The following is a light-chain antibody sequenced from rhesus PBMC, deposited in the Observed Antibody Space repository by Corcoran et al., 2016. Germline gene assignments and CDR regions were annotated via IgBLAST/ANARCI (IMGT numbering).Light chain of an antibody. V-gene: IGKV1S15*01. CDR1: QGISNN. CDR2: YAS. Sequence: DIQMTQSPSSLSASVGDTVTITCRASQGISNNLAWYQQKPGKVPKLLIYYASTLQTGVPSRFSGSGSGTYFILTISSLQPEDFATYYCQHGYATPYNFGQGTKVEIK. J-gene: IGKJ2*01. CDR3: QHGYATPYN.